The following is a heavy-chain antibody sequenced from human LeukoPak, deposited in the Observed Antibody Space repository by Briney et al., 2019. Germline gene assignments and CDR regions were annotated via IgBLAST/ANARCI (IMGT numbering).Heavy chain of an antibody. V-gene: IGHV1-69*01. CDR1: GGTFSSYA. J-gene: IGHJ4*02. D-gene: IGHD6-13*01. Sequence: ASVKVSCKASGGTFSSYAISWVRQAPGQGLEWMGGIIPIFGTANYAQKFQGRVTITADESTSTAYMELSSLRSEDTAVYYCAREKQPGYYFDYWGQGTLDTVSS. CDR2: IIPIFGTA. CDR3: AREKQPGYYFDY.